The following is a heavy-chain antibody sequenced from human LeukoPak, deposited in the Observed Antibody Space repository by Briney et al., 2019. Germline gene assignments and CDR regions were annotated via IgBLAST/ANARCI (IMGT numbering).Heavy chain of an antibody. CDR1: GYTFTNYV. V-gene: IGHV1-18*01. CDR3: ARDGHRMYYYATSDYRFAY. CDR2: ISGYNVHT. D-gene: IGHD3-22*01. J-gene: IGHJ4*02. Sequence: ALVQVSCKASGYTFTNYVISWVRQAPGQGLEWMGWISGYNVHTHYAHKFQSRATMPTDTSATTVYMELGSLRSDGTAVYYCARDGHRMYYYATSDYRFAYWGEGTLVTVSS.